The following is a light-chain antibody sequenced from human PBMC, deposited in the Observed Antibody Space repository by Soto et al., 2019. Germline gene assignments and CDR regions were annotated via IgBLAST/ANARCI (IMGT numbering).Light chain of an antibody. CDR1: QSISSSY. CDR2: GAS. J-gene: IGKJ5*01. Sequence: EVVLTHSPDTLSLSPGERATLSCRASQSISSSYLAWYQQKPGQAPRLLIFGASSRATGIPDRFSGSGSGTDFTFIISRLEPEDFAVYYCQQYANSPITFGQGTRLEI. CDR3: QQYANSPIT. V-gene: IGKV3-20*01.